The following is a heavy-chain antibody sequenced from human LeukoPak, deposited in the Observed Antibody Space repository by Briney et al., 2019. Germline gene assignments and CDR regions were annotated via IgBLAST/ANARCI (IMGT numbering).Heavy chain of an antibody. CDR2: IIPIFGTA. J-gene: IGHJ4*02. Sequence: ASVKVSCKASGGTFSSYAISWVRQAPGQGLEWMGGIIPIFGTANYAQKFQGRVTITADESTSTAYMELSSLRSEDTAVYYCARDGPSSSGFDYWGQGTLVTVSS. CDR1: GGTFSSYA. CDR3: ARDGPSSSGFDY. D-gene: IGHD6-6*01. V-gene: IGHV1-69*13.